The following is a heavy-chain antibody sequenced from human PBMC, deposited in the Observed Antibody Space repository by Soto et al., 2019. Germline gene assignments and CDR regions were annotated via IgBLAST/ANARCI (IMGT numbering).Heavy chain of an antibody. V-gene: IGHV3-30*03. D-gene: IGHD2-2*01. CDR1: GFNISNYG. J-gene: IGHJ6*02. CDR2: ISYDGSNK. Sequence: QVQLVESGGGVVQPGRSLRLSCAASGFNISNYGFHWVRQAPGKGLEWVAVISYDGSNKYYADFVKGRFTISRDNSKNTLYLQMNSLGAKDTAVFYCATPAGLAPAHYYGMDVWGQGTTVTVSS. CDR3: ATPAGLAPAHYYGMDV.